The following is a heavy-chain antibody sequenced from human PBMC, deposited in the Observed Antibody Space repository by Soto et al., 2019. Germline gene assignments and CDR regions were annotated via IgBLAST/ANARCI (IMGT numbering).Heavy chain of an antibody. J-gene: IGHJ4*02. CDR3: ARGLGGYCSSTSCYGGFGY. CDR2: INHSGST. Sequence: QVQLQQWGAGLLKPSETLSLTCAVYGGSFSGYYWSWIRQPPGKGLEWIGEINHSGSTNYNPSLKNRVTISVDTSKNQFSLKLSSVTAADTAVYYCARGLGGYCSSTSCYGGFGYWGQGTLVTVSS. CDR1: GGSFSGYY. V-gene: IGHV4-34*01. D-gene: IGHD2-2*01.